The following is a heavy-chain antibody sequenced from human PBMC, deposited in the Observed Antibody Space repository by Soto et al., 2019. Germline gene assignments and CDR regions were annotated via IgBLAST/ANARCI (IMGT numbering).Heavy chain of an antibody. CDR3: ARLGGVAARTFDY. CDR1: GGSINDFY. J-gene: IGHJ4*02. CDR2: IYYSGST. Sequence: LSLTCTVSGGSINDFYWSWIRQPPGKGLEWIGYIYYSGSTDYNPSLKSRVTISVDPSKTQFSLNLRSVNTADTAVYYCARLGGVAARTFDYWGQGPLVTVPS. D-gene: IGHD6-6*01. V-gene: IGHV4-59*01.